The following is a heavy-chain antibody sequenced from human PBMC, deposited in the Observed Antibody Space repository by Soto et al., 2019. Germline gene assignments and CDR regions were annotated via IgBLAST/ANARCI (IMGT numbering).Heavy chain of an antibody. CDR2: INAGNGNT. J-gene: IGHJ5*02. CDR1: GGTFSSYA. Sequence: QVQLVQSGAEVKKPGSSVKVSCKASGGTFSSYAISWVRQAPGQGLEWMGGINAGNGNTKYSQKFQGRVTITRDTSASTAYMELSSLRSEDTAVYYCACEGGYYGAKQNWFDPWGQGTLVTVSS. D-gene: IGHD3-3*01. CDR3: ACEGGYYGAKQNWFDP. V-gene: IGHV1-3*01.